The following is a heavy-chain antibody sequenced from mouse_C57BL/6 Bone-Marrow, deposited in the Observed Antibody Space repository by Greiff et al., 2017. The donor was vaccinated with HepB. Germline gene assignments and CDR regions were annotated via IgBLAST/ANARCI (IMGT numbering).Heavy chain of an antibody. CDR2: INPGSGGT. CDR1: GYAFTNYL. Sequence: QVQLKESGAELVRPGTSVKVSCKASGYAFTNYLIEWVKQRPGQGLEWIGVINPGSGGTNYNEKFKGKATLTADKSSSTAYMQLSSLTSEDSAVYFCARSAPLLRYHWFAYWGQGTLVTVSA. J-gene: IGHJ3*01. D-gene: IGHD1-1*01. V-gene: IGHV1-54*01. CDR3: ARSAPLLRYHWFAY.